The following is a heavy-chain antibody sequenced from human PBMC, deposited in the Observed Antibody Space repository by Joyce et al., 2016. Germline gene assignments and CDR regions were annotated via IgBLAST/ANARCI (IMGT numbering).Heavy chain of an antibody. D-gene: IGHD1-14*01. CDR2: ISPGDSET. J-gene: IGHJ1*01. Sequence: EVQLVQSGAEVKKPGESLKISCQGSGYRFSSYWIGWVRQKPGKGLAWMGIISPGDSETKYGPSFRGQVTFSVDTSTNTAYLQWSSLKASDTAMYYCVRHQKPDLGDIWGQGTLVTVSS. CDR3: VRHQKPDLGDI. V-gene: IGHV5-51*01. CDR1: GYRFSSYW.